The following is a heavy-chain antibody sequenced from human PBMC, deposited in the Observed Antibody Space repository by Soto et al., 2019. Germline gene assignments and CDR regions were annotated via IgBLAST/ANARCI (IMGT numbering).Heavy chain of an antibody. Sequence: ASVKVSCKASGYTFTSYGISWVRQAPGQGLEWMGWISAYNGNTNYAQKVQDRLTMTTDTSTSTAYMELRSLRSDDTAVYYCARAHYDSSGYYYYYWGQGTLVTVSS. D-gene: IGHD3-22*01. CDR2: ISAYNGNT. CDR3: ARAHYDSSGYYYYY. V-gene: IGHV1-18*01. CDR1: GYTFTSYG. J-gene: IGHJ4*02.